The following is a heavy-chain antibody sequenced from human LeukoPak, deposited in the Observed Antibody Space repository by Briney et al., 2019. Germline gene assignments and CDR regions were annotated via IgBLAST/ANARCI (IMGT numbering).Heavy chain of an antibody. CDR2: ISKTGGST. CDR3: AKGREWELPLDY. J-gene: IGHJ4*02. Sequence: GGSLRLSCAASGFTFSSYAMSWVRQAPGKGLEWVSAISKTGGSTYYADSVKGRFTISRDNSKNTLYLQMNSLRAEDTAAYYCAKGREWELPLDYWGQGTLATVSS. V-gene: IGHV3-23*01. CDR1: GFTFSSYA. D-gene: IGHD1-26*01.